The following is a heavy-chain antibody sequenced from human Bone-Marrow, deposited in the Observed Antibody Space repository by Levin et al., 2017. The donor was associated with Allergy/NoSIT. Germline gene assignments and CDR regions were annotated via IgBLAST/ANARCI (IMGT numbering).Heavy chain of an antibody. CDR1: GFTVSSNY. CDR3: ARDLIVGATRPHYYYGVDV. Sequence: GGSLRLSCAASGFTVSSNYMSWVRQAPGKGLEWVSVIYSGGSTYYADSVKGRFTISRDNSKNTLYLQMNSLRAEDTAVYYCARDLIVGATRPHYYYGVDVWGQGTTVTVSS. D-gene: IGHD1-26*01. V-gene: IGHV3-66*01. J-gene: IGHJ6*02. CDR2: IYSGGST.